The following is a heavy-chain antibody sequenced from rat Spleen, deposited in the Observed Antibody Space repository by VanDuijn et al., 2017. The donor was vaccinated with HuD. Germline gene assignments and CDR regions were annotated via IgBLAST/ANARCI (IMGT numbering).Heavy chain of an antibody. CDR3: TRSYGGYSSNWFPY. CDR1: GFSLTSNS. J-gene: IGHJ3*01. V-gene: IGHV2-1*01. CDR2: IWSGGNT. Sequence: QVQLKESGPGLVQPSQTLSLTCTVSGFSLTSNSVSWVRQPPGKGLEWMGAIWSGGNTDYNSALKSRLSISRDTSKSQVFLKMNSLQTDDTAIYFCTRSYGGYSSNWFPYWGQGTLVTVSS. D-gene: IGHD1-11*01.